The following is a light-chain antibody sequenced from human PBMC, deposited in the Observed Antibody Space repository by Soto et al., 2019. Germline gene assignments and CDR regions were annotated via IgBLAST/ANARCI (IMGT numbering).Light chain of an antibody. V-gene: IGKV3D-20*01. Sequence: EIVLTQSPATLSLSPGERATLSCGASQSISSYLAWYQQKPGLAPRLLIYDASSRATGIPDRFSGSGSGTDFTLTTSRLEPEDFAVYYCQQYGTSLTFGPGTKVD. CDR2: DAS. CDR3: QQYGTSLT. CDR1: QSISSY. J-gene: IGKJ3*01.